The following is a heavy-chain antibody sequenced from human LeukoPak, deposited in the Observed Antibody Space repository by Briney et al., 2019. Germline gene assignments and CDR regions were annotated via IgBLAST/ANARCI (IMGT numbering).Heavy chain of an antibody. J-gene: IGHJ6*02. CDR1: GYTFTSYG. Sequence: ASVKVSCKASGYTFTSYGISWVRQAPGQGLEWMGWISAYNGNTNYARKLQGRVTMTTDTSTSTAYMELRSLRSDDTAVYYCARDTPMVRGVSTPFNYYYYGMDVWGQGTTVTVSS. V-gene: IGHV1-18*01. CDR3: ARDTPMVRGVSTPFNYYYYGMDV. D-gene: IGHD3-10*01. CDR2: ISAYNGNT.